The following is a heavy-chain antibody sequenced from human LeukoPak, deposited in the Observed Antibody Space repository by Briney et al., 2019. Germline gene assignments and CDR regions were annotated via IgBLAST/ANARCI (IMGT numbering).Heavy chain of an antibody. D-gene: IGHD1-26*01. CDR2: ISYDGSNK. CDR3: AKDGSGSPPYYFDY. CDR1: GFTFSSYG. Sequence: GGSLRLSCAASGFTFSSYGMHWVRQAPGKGLEWVAVISYDGSNKYYADSVKGRFTISRDNSKNTLYLQMKSLRAEDTAVYYWAKDGSGSPPYYFDYWGQGTLVTVSS. V-gene: IGHV3-30*18. J-gene: IGHJ4*02.